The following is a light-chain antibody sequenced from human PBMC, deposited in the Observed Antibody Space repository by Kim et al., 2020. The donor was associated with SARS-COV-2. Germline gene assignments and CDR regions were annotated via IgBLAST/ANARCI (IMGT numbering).Light chain of an antibody. CDR2: GAS. CDR1: QSVSSSY. J-gene: IGKJ2*01. Sequence: PAERATLPCRASQSVSSSYFAWYQQKPGEAPRLLIYGASNRATGIPDRFSGSGSGTDFTLTISRLEPEDFAMYYCQQYGSSPLYTFGQGTKLEI. CDR3: QQYGSSPLYT. V-gene: IGKV3-20*01.